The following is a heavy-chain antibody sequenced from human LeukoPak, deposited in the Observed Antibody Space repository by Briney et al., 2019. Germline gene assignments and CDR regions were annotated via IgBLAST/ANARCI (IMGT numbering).Heavy chain of an antibody. D-gene: IGHD5-24*01. J-gene: IGHJ4*02. CDR1: GFTFSSSA. CDR2: ISGSGGTT. V-gene: IGHV3-23*01. Sequence: PGGSLRLSCAASGFTFSSSAMSWVRQVPGKGLEWVSAISGSGGTTYYAVSVKGRFTISRDNSKDTLYLQMNSLRAEDTAVYYCAKARRDGYNYDYWGQGTLVTVSS. CDR3: AKARRDGYNYDY.